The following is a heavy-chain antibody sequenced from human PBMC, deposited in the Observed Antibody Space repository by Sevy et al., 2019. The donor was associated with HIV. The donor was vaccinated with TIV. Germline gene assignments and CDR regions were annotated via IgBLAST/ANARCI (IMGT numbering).Heavy chain of an antibody. V-gene: IGHV3-23*01. CDR1: KFTFSTSG. CDR3: AKELFGAAAAFYWYFDL. CDR2: ISGRGGST. Sequence: GGSLRLSCAASKFTFSTSGMHWVRQAPGKGLEWVSAISGRGGSTYYADSVKGRFTISRDNSKNTLYLQMNSLRAEDTALYYCAKELFGAAAAFYWYFDLWGRGTLVTVSS. J-gene: IGHJ2*01. D-gene: IGHD6-13*01.